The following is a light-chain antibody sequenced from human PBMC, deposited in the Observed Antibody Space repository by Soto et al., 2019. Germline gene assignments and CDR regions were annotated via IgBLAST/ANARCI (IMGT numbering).Light chain of an antibody. V-gene: IGLV2-14*01. J-gene: IGLJ1*01. CDR2: EVS. CDR3: NSYTTSSTYV. CDR1: SSDVGGSTH. Sequence: QSVLTQPASVSGSPGQSIAISCTGTSSDVGGSTHVSWYQHHPGEAPKLMIYEVSNRPSGVSDRFSGSKSGNTASLTISGLQAEDEADYYFNSYTTSSTYVFGTGTKVTVL.